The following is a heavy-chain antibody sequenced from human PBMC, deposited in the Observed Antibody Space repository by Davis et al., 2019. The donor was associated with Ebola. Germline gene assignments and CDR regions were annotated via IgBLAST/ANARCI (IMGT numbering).Heavy chain of an antibody. D-gene: IGHD3-22*01. J-gene: IGHJ4*02. V-gene: IGHV6-1*01. CDR2: TYYRSKWFV. Sequence: SQTPSLPCAISGDTVSRNSAAWTWLRQSPSRGLEWLGRTYYRSKWFVDYASSVKSRITINADTSKNQFSLQLTSVTLEDTAVYYCARDPPSDQGYDYWGQGTLVTVSS. CDR1: GDTVSRNSAA. CDR3: ARDPPSDQGYDY.